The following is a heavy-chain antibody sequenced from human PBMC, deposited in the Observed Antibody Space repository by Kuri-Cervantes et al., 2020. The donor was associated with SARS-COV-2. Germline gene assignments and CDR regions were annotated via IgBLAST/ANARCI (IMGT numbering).Heavy chain of an antibody. Sequence: SSVKVSCKASGGTFSSYAVTWVRQAPGQGLEWMGGIIPIFGTANYAQKFQGRVTITADESTSTAYMELSSLRSEDTAVYYCARNPHSLTSYYYYMDVWGKGTTVTVSS. CDR3: ARNPHSLTSYYYYMDV. J-gene: IGHJ6*03. V-gene: IGHV1-69*13. D-gene: IGHD4/OR15-4a*01. CDR1: GGTFSSYA. CDR2: IIPIFGTA.